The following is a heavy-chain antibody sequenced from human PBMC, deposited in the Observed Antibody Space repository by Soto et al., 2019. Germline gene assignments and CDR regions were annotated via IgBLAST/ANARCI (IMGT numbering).Heavy chain of an antibody. V-gene: IGHV3-23*01. CDR2: INVDDNT. CDR3: AKNYYLDY. CDR1: GFIFTSYA. J-gene: IGHJ4*02. Sequence: EVQLLESGGDLVQPGGSLRLSCAASGFIFTSYAMSWVRQAPGKGLEWVSSINVDDNTYYAESVRGRFTISRDNSKNTLYLQMNSLRAEDTALYYCAKNYYLDYWGRGTLVTVSS.